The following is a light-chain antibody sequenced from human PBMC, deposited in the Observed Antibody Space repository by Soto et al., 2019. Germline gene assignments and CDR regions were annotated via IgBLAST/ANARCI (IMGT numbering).Light chain of an antibody. CDR3: LQDYNYPWT. CDR1: QSISNS. J-gene: IGKJ1*01. CDR2: AAS. V-gene: IGKV1-39*01. Sequence: DIQMTQSPSSLSASVGDRVTITCRASQSISNSLNWYQQKPGRAPKLLIYAASSLQSGVPSRFSGSGSGTDFILTISSLQPEDFATYYCLQDYNYPWTFGQGTKVDIK.